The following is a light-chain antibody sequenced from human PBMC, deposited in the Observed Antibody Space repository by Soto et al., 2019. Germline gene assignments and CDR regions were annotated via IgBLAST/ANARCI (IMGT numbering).Light chain of an antibody. CDR2: GAS. Sequence: EIVLTQSPGTLSLSPGERATLSCRASQSVSSSYLAWYRQRPGQAPRLLIYGASNRATGIPDRFSGSGSGTDFTLTISRLEPEHFAVYYCQQYGSSPSWTFGQGTKVEIK. V-gene: IGKV3-20*01. J-gene: IGKJ1*01. CDR1: QSVSSSY. CDR3: QQYGSSPSWT.